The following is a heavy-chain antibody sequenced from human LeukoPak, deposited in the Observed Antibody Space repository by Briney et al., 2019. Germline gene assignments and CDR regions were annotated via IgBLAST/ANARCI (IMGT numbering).Heavy chain of an antibody. CDR3: ARETRPLYGDYRWFDP. CDR1: GGSSSSVDYY. V-gene: IGHV4-30-4*01. D-gene: IGHD4-17*01. Sequence: SDTLSLTCTVSGGSSSSVDYYWSSIRQPPGKGREWIGYIYYSGSTYYNPSLKSRVTISVDTSKNQFSLKLSSVTAADTAVYYCARETRPLYGDYRWFDPWGQGTLVTVSS. CDR2: IYYSGST. J-gene: IGHJ5*02.